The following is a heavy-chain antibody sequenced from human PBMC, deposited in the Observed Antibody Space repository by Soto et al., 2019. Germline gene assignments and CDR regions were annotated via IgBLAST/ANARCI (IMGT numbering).Heavy chain of an antibody. CDR2: IIPILGIA. CDR3: AFQKGYGERKRDY. Sequence: QVQLVQSGAEVKKPGSSVKVSCKASGGTFSSYTISWVRQALGQGLEWMGRIIPILGIANYAQKFQGRVTITADKSTSTAYRELSRLRSEDTAVYYCAFQKGYGERKRDYLVQGTLVTVSS. J-gene: IGHJ4*02. CDR1: GGTFSSYT. D-gene: IGHD4-17*01. V-gene: IGHV1-69*02.